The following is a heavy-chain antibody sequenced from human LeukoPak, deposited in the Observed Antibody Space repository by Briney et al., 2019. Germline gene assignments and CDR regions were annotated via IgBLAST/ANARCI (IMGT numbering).Heavy chain of an antibody. J-gene: IGHJ5*02. CDR3: VKDVVPGRTGAGPGS. V-gene: IGHV3-30*02. CDR1: GFTFRNFG. Sequence: GGSLRLSCVASGFTFRNFGFHWVRQAPDKGLEWGAFIEHDGSIASYSESVKGRFSLSRDDSKTAVSLQMNSLRAEDTALYYCVKDVVPGRTGAGPGSWGQGTLVTVSS. CDR2: IEHDGSIA. D-gene: IGHD6-13*01.